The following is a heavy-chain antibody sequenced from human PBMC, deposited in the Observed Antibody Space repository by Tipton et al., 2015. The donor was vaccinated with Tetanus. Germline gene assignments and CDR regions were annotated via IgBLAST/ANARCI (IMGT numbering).Heavy chain of an antibody. J-gene: IGHJ6*02. CDR1: GGTFSSYA. D-gene: IGHD2-2*03. V-gene: IGHV1-69*01. Sequence: QSGAEVKKPGSSVKVSCKASGGTFSSYAISWVRQVPGQGLEWKGGIIPICGTANYAQKFQGSVTITGNESTSTAYMELSSLRSGDSAVCYGTRAGHCGSTSCYLPTYGMDVWGQGPTVTV. CDR2: IIPICGTA. CDR3: TRAGHCGSTSCYLPTYGMDV.